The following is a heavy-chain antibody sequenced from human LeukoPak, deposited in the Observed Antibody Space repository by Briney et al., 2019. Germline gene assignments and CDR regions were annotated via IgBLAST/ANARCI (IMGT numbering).Heavy chain of an antibody. CDR1: GGSISDYS. J-gene: IGHJ4*02. V-gene: IGHV4-59*08. D-gene: IGHD3-22*01. CDR3: ARAEVYYDSSGYLFDY. Sequence: SETLSLTCTVSGGSISDYSWSWIRQPPGKGLEWIGNIYYSGSANYNPSLKSRVTISVDTSKNQFSLKLSSVTAADTAVYYCARAEVYYDSSGYLFDYWGQGTLVTVSS. CDR2: IYYSGSA.